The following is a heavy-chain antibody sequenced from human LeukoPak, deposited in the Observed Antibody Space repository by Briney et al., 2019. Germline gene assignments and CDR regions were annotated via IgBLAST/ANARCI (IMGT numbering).Heavy chain of an antibody. Sequence: PGGSLRLSCAASGFTFSSYGMHWVRKAPGKGLEWVAVIWYDGSNKYYADSVKGRFTISRDNSKNTLYLQMNSLRAEDTAVYYCARDPRSLNYYGSGSYYNFNYWGQGTLVTVSS. CDR1: GFTFSSYG. V-gene: IGHV3-33*08. J-gene: IGHJ4*02. CDR2: IWYDGSNK. CDR3: ARDPRSLNYYGSGSYYNFNY. D-gene: IGHD3-10*01.